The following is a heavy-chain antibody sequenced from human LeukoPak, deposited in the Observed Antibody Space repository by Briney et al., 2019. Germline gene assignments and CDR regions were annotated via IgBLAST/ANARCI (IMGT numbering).Heavy chain of an antibody. J-gene: IGHJ5*02. CDR2: IYTSGST. V-gene: IGHV4-4*07. Sequence: SETLSLTGTVSGGSISSYYWSWIRQPAGKGLEWIGRIYTSGSTNYNPSLKSRVTMSVDTSKNQFSLKLSSVTAADTAVYYCARVAEGFTVVTYNWFDPWGQGTLVTVSS. CDR3: ARVAEGFTVVTYNWFDP. CDR1: GGSISSYY. D-gene: IGHD4-23*01.